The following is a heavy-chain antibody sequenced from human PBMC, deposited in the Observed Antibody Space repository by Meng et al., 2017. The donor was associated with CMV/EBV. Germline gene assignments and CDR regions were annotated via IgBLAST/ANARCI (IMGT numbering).Heavy chain of an antibody. V-gene: IGHV3-15*01. CDR3: TRGVVPAATHYYYYYGMDV. D-gene: IGHD2-2*01. CDR2: IKSKTDGGTT. Sequence: GESLKISCAASGFTFSNAWMSWVRQAPGKGLEWVGRIKSKTDGGTTDYAAPVKGRFTISRDDSKNTLYLQMNSLKTEDTAVYYCTRGVVPAATHYYYYYGMDVWGQGTTVTVSS. J-gene: IGHJ6*02. CDR1: GFTFSNAW.